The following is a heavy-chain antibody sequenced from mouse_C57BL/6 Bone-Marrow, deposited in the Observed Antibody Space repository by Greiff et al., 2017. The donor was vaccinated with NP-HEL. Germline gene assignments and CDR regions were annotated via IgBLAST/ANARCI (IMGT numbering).Heavy chain of an antibody. CDR3: ARRQSNYYGSSYEAMDY. J-gene: IGHJ4*01. V-gene: IGHV1-81*01. CDR1: GYTFTSYG. CDR2: IYPRSGNT. D-gene: IGHD1-1*01. Sequence: VKLMESGAELARPGASVKLSCKASGYTFTSYGISWVKQRTGQGLEWIGEIYPRSGNTYYNEKFKGKATLTADKSSSTAYMELRSLTSEDSAVYFCARRQSNYYGSSYEAMDYWGQGTSVTVSS.